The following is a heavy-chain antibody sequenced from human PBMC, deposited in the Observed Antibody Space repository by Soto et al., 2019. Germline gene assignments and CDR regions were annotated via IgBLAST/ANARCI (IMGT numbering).Heavy chain of an antibody. V-gene: IGHV5-51*01. D-gene: IGHD6-13*01. Sequence: GESLKISCKGSGYSFTSYWINWVLQRPGKGLEWMGIIYPGDSDTRYSPSFQGQVTISADKSISTAYLQWRSLKASDTAMYYCARHHGSPGSYFGMDVWGQGTTVTVSS. CDR2: IYPGDSDT. J-gene: IGHJ6*02. CDR1: GYSFTSYW. CDR3: ARHHGSPGSYFGMDV.